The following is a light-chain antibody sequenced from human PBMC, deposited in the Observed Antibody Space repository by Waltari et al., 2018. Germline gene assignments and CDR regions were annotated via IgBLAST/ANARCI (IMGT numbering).Light chain of an antibody. CDR1: LSNIGSNT. Sequence: VLTQPPSASGTSGQRVTLSCSGRLSNIGSNTVNWYQVLPRTAPRLLIFTNTQRPSGVPDRFSASRSSTTASLAISGLQSDDEADYYCATWDDSINNPVFGGGTKLTVL. J-gene: IGLJ3*02. CDR2: TNT. V-gene: IGLV1-44*01. CDR3: ATWDDSINNPV.